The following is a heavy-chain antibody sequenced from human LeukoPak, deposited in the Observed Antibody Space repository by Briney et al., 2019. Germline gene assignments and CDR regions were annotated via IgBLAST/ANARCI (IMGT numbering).Heavy chain of an antibody. Sequence: GGSLRLSCAASGFTFSNYWMSWVRQAPGKGLEWVGNIKQDGSEKYYVDSVKGRFTISRDNARNSLYLQMNSLRAEDTAVYYCARNGAPVVTAITPYYYYMDVWGKGTTVTASS. J-gene: IGHJ6*03. CDR1: GFTFSNYW. CDR3: ARNGAPVVTAITPYYYYMDV. CDR2: IKQDGSEK. D-gene: IGHD2-21*02. V-gene: IGHV3-7*01.